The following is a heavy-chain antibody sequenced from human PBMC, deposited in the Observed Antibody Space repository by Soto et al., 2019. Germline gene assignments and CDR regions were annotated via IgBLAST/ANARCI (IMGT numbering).Heavy chain of an antibody. CDR1: GGTFSSYA. V-gene: IGHV1-69*13. J-gene: IGHJ6*02. CDR3: ARANCISTSCYLFGMDV. D-gene: IGHD2-2*01. CDR2: IIPILGTA. Sequence: SVKVSCKASGGTFSSYAISWVRQAPGQGLEWMGGIIPILGTANYAQKFQGRVTITADESTSTAYMELSSLRSEDTAVYYCARANCISTSCYLFGMDVWGQGTTVTVSS.